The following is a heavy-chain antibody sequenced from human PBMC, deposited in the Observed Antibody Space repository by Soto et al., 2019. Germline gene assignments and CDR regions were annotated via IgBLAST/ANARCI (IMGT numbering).Heavy chain of an antibody. D-gene: IGHD1-26*01. Sequence: QVHLVQSGAEVKKPGSSVKVSCKYSGGTFRTESINWVRQAPGQGLEWMGGILPFFGTADYAPRFQGRVTLSRDGVTATAYMEMISLTSLDTAVSFCAGGHEHGGNFDAVDVWGQGTMVTVSS. CDR1: GGTFRTES. CDR2: ILPFFGTA. J-gene: IGHJ3*01. CDR3: AGGHEHGGNFDAVDV. V-gene: IGHV1-69*05.